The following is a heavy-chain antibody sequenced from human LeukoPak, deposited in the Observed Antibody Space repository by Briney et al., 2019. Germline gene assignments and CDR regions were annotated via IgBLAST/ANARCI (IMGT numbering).Heavy chain of an antibody. CDR1: GGTFSSYA. D-gene: IGHD3-22*01. CDR3: ARDHPHYYDSSGSPAFDY. V-gene: IGHV1-18*01. J-gene: IGHJ4*02. Sequence: ASVKVSCKPSGGTFSSYAISWVRQAPGQGLEWMGWISAYNGNTNYPQKLQGRVTMTTDTSTSTAYMELRSLRSDDTAVYYCARDHPHYYDSSGSPAFDYWGQGTLVTVSS. CDR2: ISAYNGNT.